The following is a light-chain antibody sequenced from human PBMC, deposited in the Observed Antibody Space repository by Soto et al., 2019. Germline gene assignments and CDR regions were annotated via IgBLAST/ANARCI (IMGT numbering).Light chain of an antibody. J-gene: IGKJ4*01. Sequence: EIVLTQSPGPLSLSPGERATLSCRASQSVYNNFLGWHQQKPGQAPRLLIYGASSTATGIPDRFTGSGSGTDFTLTMSRLEPEDFAVYYCQQYGASPLTFGGGTKVEFK. CDR3: QQYGASPLT. V-gene: IGKV3-20*01. CDR2: GAS. CDR1: QSVYNNF.